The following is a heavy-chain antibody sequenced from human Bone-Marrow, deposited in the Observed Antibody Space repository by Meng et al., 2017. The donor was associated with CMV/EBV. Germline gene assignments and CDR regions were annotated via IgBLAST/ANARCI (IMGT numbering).Heavy chain of an antibody. D-gene: IGHD2-15*01. CDR1: GYTFTSYG. Sequence: ASVKVSCKASGYTFTSYGISWVRQAPGQGLEWMGWISAYNGNTNYAQKLKGRVTMTTDTSTSTAYRELRSLRSDDTAVYYCARVPRSPSGDYGMDVWGQGTTVTVSS. J-gene: IGHJ6*02. V-gene: IGHV1-18*01. CDR3: ARVPRSPSGDYGMDV. CDR2: ISAYNGNT.